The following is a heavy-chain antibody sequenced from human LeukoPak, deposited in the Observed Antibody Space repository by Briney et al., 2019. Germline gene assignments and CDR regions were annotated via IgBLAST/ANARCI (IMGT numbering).Heavy chain of an antibody. D-gene: IGHD1-7*01. CDR3: ARDMGNYGVFDY. CDR1: GFTFSSYG. CDR2: ISSSSSYI. J-gene: IGHJ4*02. Sequence: PGGSLRLSCAASGFTFSSYGMNWVRQAPGKGLEWVSSISSSSSYIYYADSVKGRFTISRDNAKNSLYLQMNSLRAEDTAVYYCARDMGNYGVFDYWGQGTLVTVSS. V-gene: IGHV3-21*01.